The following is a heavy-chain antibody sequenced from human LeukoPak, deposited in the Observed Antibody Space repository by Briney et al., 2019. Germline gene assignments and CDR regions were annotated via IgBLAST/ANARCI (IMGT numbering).Heavy chain of an antibody. D-gene: IGHD3-10*01. Sequence: PSETLSLTCDVSGYYISSGYYWGWLRQPPGKGLEWIGSIYHTGSTYYNPSLKSRVSISVDTSKNQFSLKLSSVTAADTAVYYCARGVLYWGQGTLVTVSS. J-gene: IGHJ4*02. CDR3: ARGVLY. V-gene: IGHV4-38-2*01. CDR1: GYYISSGYY. CDR2: IYHTGST.